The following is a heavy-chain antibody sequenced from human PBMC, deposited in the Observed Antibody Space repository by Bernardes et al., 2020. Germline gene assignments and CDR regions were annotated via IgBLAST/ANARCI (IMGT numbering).Heavy chain of an antibody. J-gene: IGHJ1*01. CDR2: INWNSDSI. Sequence: GGSLRLSCAASGFSFDDYAMHWVRQAPGKGLEWVSGINWNSDSIAYADSVKGRFTISRDNAQDSLYLQMNSLRPEDTAFYYCAKANIGYYPSAEYFHQWGQGTLVTVSS. CDR3: AKANIGYYPSAEYFHQ. CDR1: GFSFDDYA. D-gene: IGHD3-22*01. V-gene: IGHV3-9*01.